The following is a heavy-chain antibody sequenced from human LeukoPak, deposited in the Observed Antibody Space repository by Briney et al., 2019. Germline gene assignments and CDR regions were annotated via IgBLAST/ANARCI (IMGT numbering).Heavy chain of an antibody. CDR3: ATGGLRFLEWLSPQFDY. CDR1: GYSFTSYW. J-gene: IGHJ4*02. CDR2: IYPGDSDT. V-gene: IGHV5-51*01. D-gene: IGHD3-3*01. Sequence: GESLKISCKGSGYSFTSYWIGWVRQMPGKGLEWMGIIYPGDSDTRYSPSFQGQVTISVDKSISIAYLQWSSLKASDTAMYYCATGGLRFLEWLSPQFDYWGQGTLVTVSS.